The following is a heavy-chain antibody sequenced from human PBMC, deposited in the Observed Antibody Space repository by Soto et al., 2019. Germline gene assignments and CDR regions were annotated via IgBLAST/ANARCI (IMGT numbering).Heavy chain of an antibody. J-gene: IGHJ4*02. V-gene: IGHV3-23*01. CDR2: ISGSGGST. Sequence: GGSLRLSCAASGFTFSSYAMSWVRQAPGKGLEWVSAISGSGGSTYYADSVKGRFTISRDNSKNTLYLQMNSLRAEDTAVYYCAKPGRYDSSGYCFDYWGQGTLVTVSS. CDR3: AKPGRYDSSGYCFDY. CDR1: GFTFSSYA. D-gene: IGHD3-22*01.